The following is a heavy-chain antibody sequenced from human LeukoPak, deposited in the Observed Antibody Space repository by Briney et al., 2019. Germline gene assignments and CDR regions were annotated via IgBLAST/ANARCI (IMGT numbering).Heavy chain of an antibody. CDR1: GFTFSSYA. CDR2: ISGSGGST. J-gene: IGHJ6*04. CDR3: AKGDCSSISCYSEYYYYGMDV. V-gene: IGHV3-23*01. D-gene: IGHD2-2*02. Sequence: PGGSLRLSCAASGFTFSSYAMSWVRQAPGKGLEWVSAISGSGGSTYYADSVRGRFTISRDNSKNTLYLQMNSLRAEDTAVYYCAKGDCSSISCYSEYYYYGMDVWGKGTTVTVSS.